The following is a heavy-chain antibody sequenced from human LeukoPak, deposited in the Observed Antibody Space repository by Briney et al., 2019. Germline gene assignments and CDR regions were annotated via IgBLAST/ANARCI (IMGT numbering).Heavy chain of an antibody. CDR3: ARDPITMIVVAMASFDI. J-gene: IGHJ3*02. CDR1: GYTFTSYY. Sequence: ASVKVSCKASGYTFTSYYMHWVRQAPGQGLEWMGIINPSGGSTSYAQKFQGRVTMTRDMSTSTVYMELSSLRSEDTAVYYCARDPITMIVVAMASFDIWGQGTMVTVSS. D-gene: IGHD3-22*01. V-gene: IGHV1-46*01. CDR2: INPSGGST.